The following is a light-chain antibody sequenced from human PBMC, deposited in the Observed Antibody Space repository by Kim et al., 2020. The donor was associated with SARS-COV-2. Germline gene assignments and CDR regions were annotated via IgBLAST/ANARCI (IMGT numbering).Light chain of an antibody. CDR2: DGS. V-gene: IGKV1-33*01. CDR3: QQYNDLPRT. J-gene: IGKJ3*01. Sequence: DIQMTQSPSSLSASVGDRVTITCQASQDIRNYLNWYQQKPGKAPKLLIYDGSILAEGVPSRFSGSGSGTDFTFTISTLQPEDVATYYCQQYNDLPRTFGPGTKVDIK. CDR1: QDIRNY.